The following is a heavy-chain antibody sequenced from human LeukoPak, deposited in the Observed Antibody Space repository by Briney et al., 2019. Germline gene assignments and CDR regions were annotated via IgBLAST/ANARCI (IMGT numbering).Heavy chain of an antibody. CDR1: GYTFTSYY. Sequence: ASVKVSRKASGYTFTSYYMHWVRQAPGQGLEWMGIINPSGGSTSYAQKFQGRVTMTRDTSTSTVYLELSSLRSEDTAVYYCARDQDQNILTGYYNVIGYWGQGTLVTVSS. CDR3: ARDQDQNILTGYYNVIGY. J-gene: IGHJ4*02. CDR2: INPSGGST. V-gene: IGHV1-46*01. D-gene: IGHD3-9*01.